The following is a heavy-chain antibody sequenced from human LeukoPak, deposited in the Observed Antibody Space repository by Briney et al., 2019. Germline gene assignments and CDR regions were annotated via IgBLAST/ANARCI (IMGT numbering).Heavy chain of an antibody. CDR1: GFTFSSYG. J-gene: IGHJ3*02. CDR3: AKWWELLEAFDI. CDR2: ISYDGSNK. Sequence: GRSLRLSCAASGFTFSSYGMHWVRQAPGKGLEWVAVISYDGSNKYYADSVKGRFTISRDNSKNTLYLQMNSLRAEDTAVYYCAKWWELLEAFDIWGQGTMVTVSS. V-gene: IGHV3-30*18. D-gene: IGHD1-26*01.